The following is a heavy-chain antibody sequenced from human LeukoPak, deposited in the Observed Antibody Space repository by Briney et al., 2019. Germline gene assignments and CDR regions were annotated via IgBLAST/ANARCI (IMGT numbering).Heavy chain of an antibody. CDR2: ISASSKTI. Sequence: GGSLRLSCAASGFTFRSYTMNWVRQAPGKGLEWISYISASSKTIYYADSVKGRFTISRVDAKNSLYLHMNSLRAADTAVYYCARDWGEYSGSGSSGAEFFQHWGQGTLVTVSS. J-gene: IGHJ1*01. CDR3: ARDWGEYSGSGSSGAEFFQH. CDR1: GFTFRSYT. D-gene: IGHD3-10*01. V-gene: IGHV3-48*04.